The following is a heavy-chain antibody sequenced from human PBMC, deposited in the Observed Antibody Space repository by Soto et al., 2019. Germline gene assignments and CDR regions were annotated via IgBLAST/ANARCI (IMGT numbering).Heavy chain of an antibody. D-gene: IGHD1-1*01. CDR3: ARGGLERFDY. CDR1: GFTLGNYW. CDR2: INDYGTTI. J-gene: IGHJ4*02. V-gene: IGHV3-74*01. Sequence: EVQLVESGGGLVQSGGSLRLSCAASGFTLGNYWMHWVRQAPGKGLVWVSRINDYGTTINYAESVEGRFIISRDDAKSEVYLQMNNLTAEDSAVYYCARGGLERFDYWGQGALVTVSS.